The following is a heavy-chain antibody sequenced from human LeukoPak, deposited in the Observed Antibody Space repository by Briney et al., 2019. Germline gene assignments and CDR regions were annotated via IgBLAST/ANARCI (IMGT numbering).Heavy chain of an antibody. D-gene: IGHD4-17*01. CDR2: IYYSGST. Sequence: PSETLSLTCTVSGGSISSSSYYWGWIRQPPGKGLEWIGSIYYSGSTYYNPSLKSRVTISVDTSKNQFSLKLSSVTAADTAVYYCARFPIYGDSHFDYWGQGTLVTVSS. J-gene: IGHJ4*02. V-gene: IGHV4-39*01. CDR3: ARFPIYGDSHFDY. CDR1: GGSISSSSYY.